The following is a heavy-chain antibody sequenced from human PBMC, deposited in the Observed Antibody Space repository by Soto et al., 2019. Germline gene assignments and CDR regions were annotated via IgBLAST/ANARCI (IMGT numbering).Heavy chain of an antibody. V-gene: IGHV3-48*01. CDR2: ISSSSSSI. J-gene: IGHJ3*02. Sequence: GGSLRLSCAASGFTFSSYSVNWVRQAPGKGLEWVSYISSSSSSIYYADSVRGRFTISRDNAKNSLYLQMNSLRAEDTAVYYCAREGYCSATSCYLDAFDIWSQGTMVTVSS. CDR3: AREGYCSATSCYLDAFDI. CDR1: GFTFSSYS. D-gene: IGHD2-2*01.